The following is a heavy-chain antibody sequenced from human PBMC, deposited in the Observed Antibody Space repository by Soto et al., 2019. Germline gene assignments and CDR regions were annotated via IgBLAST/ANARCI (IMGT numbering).Heavy chain of an antibody. CDR2: VDYSGTT. CDR3: VRDRWLDP. V-gene: IGHV4-59*01. CDR1: GGSISTYY. J-gene: IGHJ5*02. Sequence: SEPLSLTCTVSGGSISTYYWSWIRQPPGKGLEWIGYVDYSGTTNYNPSLESRVTISVDTSKNQFSLKLRSVTAADTAVYCCVRDRWLDPWGQGTLVTVSS.